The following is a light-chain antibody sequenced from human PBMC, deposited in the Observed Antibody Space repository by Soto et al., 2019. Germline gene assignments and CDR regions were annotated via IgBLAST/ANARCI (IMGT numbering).Light chain of an antibody. CDR2: DAS. CDR3: KQRSNWPPIT. J-gene: IGKJ5*01. V-gene: IGKV3-11*02. CDR1: QSISSN. Sequence: EIVLTQSTASLSLCPGERDSLXCRASQSISSNFAWYQQTTGTAPRLLTSDASNRATGIQARLSGSGSGRDSTLNISSLEPEDFAVYYCKQRSNWPPITFGQGTRLEIK.